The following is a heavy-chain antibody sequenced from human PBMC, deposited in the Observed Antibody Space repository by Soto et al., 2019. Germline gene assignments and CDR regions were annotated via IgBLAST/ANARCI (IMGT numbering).Heavy chain of an antibody. CDR2: IIPIFGTA. CDR3: ARLGYDSSGYYYYYGMDV. J-gene: IGHJ6*02. D-gene: IGHD3-22*01. V-gene: IGHV1-69*12. Sequence: QVQLVQSGAEVKKPGSSVKVSCKASGGTFSSYAISWVRQAPGQGLEWMGGIIPIFGTANYAQKFQGRVTITEDESTSTAYMELSSLRSEDTAVYYCARLGYDSSGYYYYYGMDVWGQGTTVTVSS. CDR1: GGTFSSYA.